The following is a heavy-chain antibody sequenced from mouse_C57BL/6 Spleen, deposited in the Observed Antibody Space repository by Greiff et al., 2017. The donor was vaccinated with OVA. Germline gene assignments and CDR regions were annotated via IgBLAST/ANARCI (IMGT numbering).Heavy chain of an antibody. J-gene: IGHJ3*01. CDR3: ASPNYYGSSSWFAY. D-gene: IGHD1-1*01. V-gene: IGHV14-2*01. Sequence: EVQLQQSGAELVKPGASVKLSCTASGFNITDYYMHWVKQRTEQGLEWIGRIDPEGGETKYAPKFQGKATITADTSSNTAYLQLSSLTSEDTAVYYCASPNYYGSSSWFAYWGQGTLVTVSA. CDR1: GFNITDYY. CDR2: IDPEGGET.